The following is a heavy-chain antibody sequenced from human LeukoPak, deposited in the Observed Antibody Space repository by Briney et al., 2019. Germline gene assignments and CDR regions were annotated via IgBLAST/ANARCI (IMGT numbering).Heavy chain of an antibody. Sequence: ASVKVSCKASGYTFTTYVIIWVRQAPGQGLEWMGWISGYNGNTNYAQELQARVTMTTDTSTSTAYMELRSLRSDDTAVYYCARGSSWHWFDPWGQGTLVTVSS. V-gene: IGHV1-18*01. CDR3: ARGSSWHWFDP. J-gene: IGHJ5*02. CDR2: ISGYNGNT. D-gene: IGHD6-13*01. CDR1: GYTFTTYV.